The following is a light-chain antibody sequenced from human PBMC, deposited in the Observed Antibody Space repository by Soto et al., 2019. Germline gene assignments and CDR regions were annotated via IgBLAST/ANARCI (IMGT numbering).Light chain of an antibody. Sequence: QSALTQPASVSGSPGQSITISCTGTSSDVGGYNYVSWYQQLPGNAPKLMIYEVSNRPSGVSNRFSGSKSGNTASLTISGLQADDEADYYCSSYTSSSLYVFGTGTKVTVL. CDR3: SSYTSSSLYV. V-gene: IGLV2-14*01. CDR2: EVS. CDR1: SSDVGGYNY. J-gene: IGLJ1*01.